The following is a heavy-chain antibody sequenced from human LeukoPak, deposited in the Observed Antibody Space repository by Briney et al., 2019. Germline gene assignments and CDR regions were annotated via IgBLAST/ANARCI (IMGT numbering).Heavy chain of an antibody. CDR1: GFTFSSYS. J-gene: IGHJ5*02. CDR3: ARDPGDGLGSTMLMAGWFDP. V-gene: IGHV3-21*01. D-gene: IGHD3-10*01. Sequence: TGGSLRLSCAASGFTFSSYSMNWVRQAPGKGLEWVSSISSSSSYIYYADSVKGRFTISRDNAKNSLYLQMNSLRAEDTAVYYCARDPGDGLGSTMLMAGWFDPWGQGTLVTVSS. CDR2: ISSSSSYI.